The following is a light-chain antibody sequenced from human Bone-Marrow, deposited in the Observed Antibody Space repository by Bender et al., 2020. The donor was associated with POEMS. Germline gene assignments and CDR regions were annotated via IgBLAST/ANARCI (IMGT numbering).Light chain of an antibody. CDR2: EVS. CDR1: SSDVGGYNH. V-gene: IGLV2-8*01. J-gene: IGLJ2*01. Sequence: QSALTQPPSASGSPGQSVTISCTGTSSDVGGYNHVSWYQHHPGKAPKLMIYEVSKRPSGVPDRFSGSKSGNTASLTVSGLQTDDESDYYCSSYSTTISVLFGGGTKLTVL. CDR3: SSYSTTISVL.